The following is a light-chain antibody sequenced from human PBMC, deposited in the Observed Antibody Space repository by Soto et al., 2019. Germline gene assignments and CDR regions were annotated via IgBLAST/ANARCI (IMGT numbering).Light chain of an antibody. J-gene: IGKJ2*01. CDR2: AAD. CDR1: QSIINH. V-gene: IGKV1-39*01. Sequence: VQMIQSPSSLSASIGDRVTITCRASQSIINHLNWYQQKPGKAPKLLIYAADTLQNGVPSRFSGSGSGTDFTLTISSLQPEDFATYYCQQSYGTLYTFGRGTKLEI. CDR3: QQSYGTLYT.